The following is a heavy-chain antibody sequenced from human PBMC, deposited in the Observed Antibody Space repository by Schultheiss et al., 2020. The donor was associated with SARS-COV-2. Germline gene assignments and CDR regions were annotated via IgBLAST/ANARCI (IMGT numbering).Heavy chain of an antibody. Sequence: GGSLRLSCTASGFSFSSYGMHWVRQAPGKGLEWVALIWFDGSKTYYTDSVKGRFTISRDNSKNTVFLQMNSLSAEDTAVYYCARSVRTGFFDYWGQGSLVTVSS. CDR3: ARSVRTGFFDY. D-gene: IGHD1/OR15-1a*01. V-gene: IGHV3-33*01. J-gene: IGHJ4*02. CDR1: GFSFSSYG. CDR2: IWFDGSKT.